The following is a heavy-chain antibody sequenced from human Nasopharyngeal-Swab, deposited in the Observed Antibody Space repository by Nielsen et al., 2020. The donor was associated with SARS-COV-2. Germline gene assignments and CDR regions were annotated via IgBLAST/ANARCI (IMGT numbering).Heavy chain of an antibody. CDR1: GFTFSSYG. CDR2: ISYDGSNK. Sequence: GESLKISCAAPGFTFSSYGMHWVRQAPGKGPEWVAVISYDGSNKYYADSVKGRFTISRDNSKNTLYLQMNSLRAEDTAVYYCAKDGGGLNNFDYWGQGTLVTVSS. V-gene: IGHV3-30*18. CDR3: AKDGGGLNNFDY. D-gene: IGHD3-16*01. J-gene: IGHJ4*02.